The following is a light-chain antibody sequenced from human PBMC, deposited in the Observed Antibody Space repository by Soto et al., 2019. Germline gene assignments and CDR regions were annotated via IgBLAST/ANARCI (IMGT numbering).Light chain of an antibody. CDR1: QSISSY. CDR2: AAS. CDR3: QQSYSTLWT. V-gene: IGKV1-39*01. Sequence: DIQMTQSPSSLSASVGDRVTITCRASQSISSYLNWYQQKPGKDPKLLIYAASSLQSGVPSRFSGRGSGTDFTLTISSLQPEDFATYYCQQSYSTLWTFGQGTKVDIK. J-gene: IGKJ1*01.